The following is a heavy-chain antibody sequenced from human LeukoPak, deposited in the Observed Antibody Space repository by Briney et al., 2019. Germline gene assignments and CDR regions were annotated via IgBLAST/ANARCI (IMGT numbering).Heavy chain of an antibody. D-gene: IGHD5-24*01. CDR3: VQMATIFDY. CDR2: ISSGGSGI. CDR1: GFTFSSYS. Sequence: GGSLRLSCAASGFTFSSYSMNWVRQAPGKGLEWVSYISSGGSGIYYADSVKGRFTISRDNAKNSLYLQMNSLRAEDTAVYYCVQMATIFDYWGQGTLVTVSS. V-gene: IGHV3-48*01. J-gene: IGHJ4*02.